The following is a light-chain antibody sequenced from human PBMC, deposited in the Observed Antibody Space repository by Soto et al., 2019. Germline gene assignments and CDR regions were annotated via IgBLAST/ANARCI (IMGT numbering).Light chain of an antibody. CDR1: QSVLYSSNNKNY. CDR2: WAS. V-gene: IGKV4-1*01. J-gene: IGKJ1*01. Sequence: DIVMTQSPDSLAVSLGERATINCKSSQSVLYSSNNKNYLAWYQQKPGQPPKLLIYWASTRESGVPDRFSGSGSGTDSTLTISSLQAEDVAVYYCQQYYSTPTFGQGTKVDIK. CDR3: QQYYSTPT.